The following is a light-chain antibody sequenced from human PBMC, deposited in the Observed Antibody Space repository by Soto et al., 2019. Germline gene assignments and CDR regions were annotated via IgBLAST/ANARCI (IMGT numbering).Light chain of an antibody. J-gene: IGKJ1*01. CDR1: QSLSSY. V-gene: IGKV1-5*01. CDR2: DAS. Sequence: DMQMSQSPFTLSASLGDKITITCRASQSLSSYLAWYQQKPGRAPKLLIFDASSLERGVPSRFCGSGSGTEFRLTISSLQPDDFATYYCQQYKAFGQGTKVDIK. CDR3: QQYKA.